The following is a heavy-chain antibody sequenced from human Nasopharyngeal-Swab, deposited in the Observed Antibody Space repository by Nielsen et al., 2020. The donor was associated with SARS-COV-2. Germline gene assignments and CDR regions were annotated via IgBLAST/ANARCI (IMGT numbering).Heavy chain of an antibody. CDR1: GYTLINND. CDR3: ASGTYYTGMDV. CDR2: MNPNSETT. V-gene: IGHV1-8*01. Sequence: ASVQVSCKTSGYTLINNDIHWVRQATGQGLEWMGWMNPNSETTGSAQKFQGRVTMTWDTSIRTVYMELSSLRSEDTAVYYCASGTYYTGMDVWGQGTTVTVSS. D-gene: IGHD3-3*01. J-gene: IGHJ6*02.